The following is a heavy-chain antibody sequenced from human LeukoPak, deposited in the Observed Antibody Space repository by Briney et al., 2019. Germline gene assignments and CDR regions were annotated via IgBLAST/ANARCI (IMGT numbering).Heavy chain of an antibody. V-gene: IGHV3-49*03. CDR1: GFTFGDYA. CDR2: IRSKAYGGTT. CDR3: AKVNENYYVDY. J-gene: IGHJ4*02. Sequence: GGSLRLSCTASGFTFGDYAMSWFRQAPGKGLEWVGFIRSKAYGGTTEYAASVKGRFTISRDDSKSIAHLLMNSLRAEDTAIYYCAKVNENYYVDYWGQGTLVTVSS.